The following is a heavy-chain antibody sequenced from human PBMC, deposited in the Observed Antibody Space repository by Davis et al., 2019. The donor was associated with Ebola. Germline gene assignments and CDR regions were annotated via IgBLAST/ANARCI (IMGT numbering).Heavy chain of an antibody. Sequence: ASVKVSCKASGYTFTNYDINWVRQATGQGLEWMGWINPNSGGTNYAQKFQGRVTVTRDTSITTAYMELSRLRSDDTAVYFCARNYYYGMDVWGQGTTVTVSS. CDR3: ARNYYYGMDV. CDR1: GYTFTNYD. V-gene: IGHV1-2*02. CDR2: INPNSGGT. J-gene: IGHJ6*02.